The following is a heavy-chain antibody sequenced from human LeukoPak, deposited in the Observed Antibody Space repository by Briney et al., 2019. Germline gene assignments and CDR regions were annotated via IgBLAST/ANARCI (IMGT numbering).Heavy chain of an antibody. D-gene: IGHD3/OR15-3a*01. CDR2: IYSGGST. CDR1: GFSFSSYW. V-gene: IGHV3-53*01. Sequence: GGSLRLSCAASGFSFSSYWMHWVRQTPGKGLVWVSVIYSGGSTYYADSVKGRFTISRDNSKNTLYLQMNSLRAEDTAVYYCARDRTGLDYWGQGTLVTVSS. CDR3: ARDRTGLDY. J-gene: IGHJ4*02.